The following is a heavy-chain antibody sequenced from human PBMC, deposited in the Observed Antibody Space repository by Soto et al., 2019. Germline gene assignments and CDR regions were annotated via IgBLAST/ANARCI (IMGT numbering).Heavy chain of an antibody. CDR2: ISYDGSNK. D-gene: IGHD4-17*01. CDR3: ASEMTTVTLSAFDI. CDR1: GFTFSNYG. V-gene: IGHV3-30*03. Sequence: QVQRVESGGGVVQPGRSLRLSCAASGFTFSNYGMHWVRQAPGKGLEWVTFISYDGSNKYYADSVKGRFTISRHNSKNTLYLEMNSLRGEDTAVYYCASEMTTVTLSAFDIWGQGTLVTVSS. J-gene: IGHJ3*02.